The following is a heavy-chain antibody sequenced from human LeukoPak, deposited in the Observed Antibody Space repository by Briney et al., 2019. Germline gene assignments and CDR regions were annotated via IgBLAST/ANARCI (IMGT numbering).Heavy chain of an antibody. CDR3: AKDRQYMSSWYGAGDS. J-gene: IGHJ4*02. Sequence: PGGSLRLSCAASGFTVSSYGMTWVRQAPGKGLEWVSSFSGSGGGTYYADSVKGRFTISRDNSKNTLYLQMNSLRAEDTAVYYCAKDRQYMSSWYGAGDSWGQGTLVTVSS. V-gene: IGHV3-23*01. D-gene: IGHD6-13*01. CDR1: GFTVSSYG. CDR2: FSGSGGGT.